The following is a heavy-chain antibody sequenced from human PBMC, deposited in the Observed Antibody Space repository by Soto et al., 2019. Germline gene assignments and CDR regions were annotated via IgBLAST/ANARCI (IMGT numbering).Heavy chain of an antibody. V-gene: IGHV3-33*01. CDR2: IWYDGSNK. CDR1: GFTFSSYG. J-gene: IGHJ4*02. D-gene: IGHD3-9*01. CDR3: ARDGYYDILTGYSTFDY. Sequence: QVQLVESGGGVVQPGRSLRLSCAASGFTFSSYGMHWARQAPGKGLEWVAVIWYDGSNKYYADSVKGRFTISRDNSKNTLYLQMNSLRAEDTAVYYCARDGYYDILTGYSTFDYWGQGTLVTVSS.